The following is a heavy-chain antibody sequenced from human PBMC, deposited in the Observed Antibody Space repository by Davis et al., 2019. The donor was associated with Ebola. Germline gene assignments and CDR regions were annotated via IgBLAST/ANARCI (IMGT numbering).Heavy chain of an antibody. D-gene: IGHD1-26*01. J-gene: IGHJ4*02. CDR1: GYTFTNYW. Sequence: PGGSLRLSCRGSGYTFTNYWIGWVRQLPGKGLEWMGIIYPGDSDTRYSPSFQGQVTISADKSITTAYLQWSSLKASDTAMYYCARSYALEWEPWDYWGQGTLVTVSS. CDR3: ARSYALEWEPWDY. V-gene: IGHV5-51*01. CDR2: IYPGDSDT.